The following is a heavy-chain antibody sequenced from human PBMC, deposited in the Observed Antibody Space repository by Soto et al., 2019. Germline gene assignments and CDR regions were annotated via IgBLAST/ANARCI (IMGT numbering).Heavy chain of an antibody. CDR1: GYSFAGYW. Sequence: GESLKISCKGSGYSFAGYWITWVRKKPGKGLEWMGRIDPSDSQTYYSPSFRGHVTISVTKSITTVFLQWSSLRAPDTAMYYCARQIYDSDTGPNFQYYFDSWGQGTPVTVSS. CDR3: ARQIYDSDTGPNFQYYFDS. CDR2: IDPSDSQT. V-gene: IGHV5-10-1*01. D-gene: IGHD3-22*01. J-gene: IGHJ4*02.